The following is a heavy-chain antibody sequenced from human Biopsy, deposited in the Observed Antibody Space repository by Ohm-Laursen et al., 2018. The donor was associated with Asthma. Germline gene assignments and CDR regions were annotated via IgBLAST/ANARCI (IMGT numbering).Heavy chain of an antibody. CDR1: GYSLTDLS. V-gene: IGHV1-24*01. J-gene: IGHJ4*02. Sequence: ASVKVSCKISGYSLTDLSMHWVRQAPGQGLEWMGGNDHEEGGTVNARRFQGRVTMTEDTSTGTAYMEVSSLSSDDTAVYYCASDFPKDYVRYNFQFWGQGTVVTVSS. CDR3: ASDFPKDYVRYNFQF. D-gene: IGHD4-17*01. CDR2: NDHEEGGT.